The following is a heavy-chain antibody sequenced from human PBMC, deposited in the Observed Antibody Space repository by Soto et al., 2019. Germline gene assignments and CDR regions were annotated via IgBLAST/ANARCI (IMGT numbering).Heavy chain of an antibody. CDR3: AHSLVPRITGLTGAFDI. CDR1: GFSLSTSGVG. V-gene: IGHV2-5*02. J-gene: IGHJ3*02. D-gene: IGHD1-20*01. Sequence: SGPTLVNPTQTLTLTCTFSGFSLSTSGVGVGWIRQAPGKALEWLALIYWDDDKRYSPSLKSRLTITKDTSKNQVVLTMTNMDPVDTATYYCAHSLVPRITGLTGAFDIWGQGTMVTVSS. CDR2: IYWDDDK.